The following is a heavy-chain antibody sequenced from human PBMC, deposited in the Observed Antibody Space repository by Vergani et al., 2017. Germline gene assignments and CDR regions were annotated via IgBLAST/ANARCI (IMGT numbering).Heavy chain of an antibody. CDR3: ARDHHSGCSSFDY. Sequence: QVQLQQWGAGLLKPSETLSLTCAVYGGSFSGYYWSWIRQPPGKGLEWIGEINHSGSTNYNPSLKSLVTISVDTSKNQFSLKLSSVTAADTAVYYCARDHHSGCSSFDYWGQGTLVTVSS. CDR2: INHSGST. V-gene: IGHV4-34*01. D-gene: IGHD2-15*01. CDR1: GGSFSGYY. J-gene: IGHJ4*02.